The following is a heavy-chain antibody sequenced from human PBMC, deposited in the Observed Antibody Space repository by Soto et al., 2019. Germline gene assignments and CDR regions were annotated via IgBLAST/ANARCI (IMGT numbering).Heavy chain of an antibody. J-gene: IGHJ4*02. Sequence: PSETLSLTCAVSGGSISSSNWWSWVRQPPGKGLEWIGEIYHSGSTNYNPSLKSRVTISVDKSKNQFSLKLSSVTAADTAVYYCARRGRGHIAPRVCFDYWGQGTLVTVSS. V-gene: IGHV4-4*02. CDR3: ARRGRGHIAPRVCFDY. CDR2: IYHSGST. CDR1: GGSISSSNW. D-gene: IGHD6-6*01.